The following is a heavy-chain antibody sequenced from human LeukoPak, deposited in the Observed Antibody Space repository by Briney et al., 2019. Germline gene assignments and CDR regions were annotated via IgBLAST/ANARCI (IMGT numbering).Heavy chain of an antibody. D-gene: IGHD6-19*01. CDR1: GYTFTDYF. J-gene: IGHJ4*02. V-gene: IGHV1-2*02. Sequence: ASVKVSCKTSGYTFTDYFINWMRQAPEQGLEWMGWINPKSGDTKYAHRFQGRATMTSDTSITTAHMELNRLTSDNTAVYYCARTFYNTGWYEDYWGQGTLVTVFS. CDR2: INPKSGDT. CDR3: ARTFYNTGWYEDY.